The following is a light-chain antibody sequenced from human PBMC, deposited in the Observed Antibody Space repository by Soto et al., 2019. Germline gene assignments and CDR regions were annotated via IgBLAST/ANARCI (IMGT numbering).Light chain of an antibody. CDR2: DAS. J-gene: IGKJ1*01. Sequence: DLQMTQSPSTLSASVGDRVIITCRASQSISNYLAWYQQKPGKAPNLLIYDASSLESGVASRFSGSGSGTEFTLTIISLQPDDFATYYCQHYHSLSGTFGQGTKVDI. CDR1: QSISNY. CDR3: QHYHSLSGT. V-gene: IGKV1-5*01.